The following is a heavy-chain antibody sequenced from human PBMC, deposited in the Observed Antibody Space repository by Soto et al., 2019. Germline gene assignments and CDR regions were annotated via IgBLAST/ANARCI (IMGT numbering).Heavy chain of an antibody. J-gene: IGHJ3*01. Sequence: GGSLRLSCAASGFIFSDYAMTWVRQAPGKGLEWVSRTGDGGVDTYYADYVEGRFTISRDNSKNTLYLEMNSLRADDTAIYYCAKDRVSRNSVWDPFDVWGQGTMVT. V-gene: IGHV3-23*01. CDR1: GFIFSDYA. CDR2: TGDGGVDT. D-gene: IGHD4-4*01. CDR3: AKDRVSRNSVWDPFDV.